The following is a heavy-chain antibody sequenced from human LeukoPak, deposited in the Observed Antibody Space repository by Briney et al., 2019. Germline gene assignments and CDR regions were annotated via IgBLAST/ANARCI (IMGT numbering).Heavy chain of an antibody. CDR2: ISAYNGNT. Sequence: ASVKVSCKASGYTFTSYGISWVRQAPGQGLEWMGWISAYNGNTNYAQKLQGRVTMTTDTSTSTAYMELRSLRSDGTAVYYCARVKVVVVAATGSGDAFDIWGQGTMVTVSS. CDR1: GYTFTSYG. V-gene: IGHV1-18*01. J-gene: IGHJ3*02. D-gene: IGHD2-15*01. CDR3: ARVKVVVVAATGSGDAFDI.